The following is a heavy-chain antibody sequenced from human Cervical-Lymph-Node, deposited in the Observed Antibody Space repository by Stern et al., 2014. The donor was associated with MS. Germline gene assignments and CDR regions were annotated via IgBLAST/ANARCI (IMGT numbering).Heavy chain of an antibody. D-gene: IGHD5/OR15-5a*01. Sequence: QLVESGAEVKKPASSVKVSCKASGGTFNTSAISWVRQAPGQGLEWVGGIIPILGTTNYAQKFQGRVTFTADKSTSTAYMALSGLRYEDTAVYYCARDLGVGPSVSWGQGTVVTVSS. V-gene: IGHV1-69*06. J-gene: IGHJ5*02. CDR1: GGTFNTSA. CDR3: ARDLGVGPSVS. CDR2: IIPILGTT.